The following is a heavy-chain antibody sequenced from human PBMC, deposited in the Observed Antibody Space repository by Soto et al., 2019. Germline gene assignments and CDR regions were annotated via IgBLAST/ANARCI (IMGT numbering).Heavy chain of an antibody. CDR2: IKQDGSER. CDR3: VSDPDGDLDFDY. CDR1: GFTFSNYW. D-gene: IGHD4-17*01. Sequence: GGSLRLSCVASGFTFSNYWMSWVRQAPGKGPEWVANIKQDGSERYYVDSVKGRFTISRDNARNSLYLQMNSLRAEDTAVYYCVSDPDGDLDFDYWGQGTLVTVSS. J-gene: IGHJ4*02. V-gene: IGHV3-7*01.